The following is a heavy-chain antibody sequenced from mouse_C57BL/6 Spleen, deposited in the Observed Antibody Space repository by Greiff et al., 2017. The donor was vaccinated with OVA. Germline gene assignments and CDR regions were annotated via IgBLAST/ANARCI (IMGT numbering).Heavy chain of an antibody. CDR1: GFTFSSYA. CDR2: ISDGGSYT. V-gene: IGHV5-4*01. Sequence: EVQRVESGGGLVKPGGSLKLSCAASGFTFSSYAMSWVRQTPEKRLEWVATISDGGSYTYYPDNVKGRFTISRDNAKNNLYLQMSHLKSEDTAMYYCARDQTGTGYYFDYWGQGTTLTVSS. CDR3: ARDQTGTGYYFDY. D-gene: IGHD4-1*01. J-gene: IGHJ2*01.